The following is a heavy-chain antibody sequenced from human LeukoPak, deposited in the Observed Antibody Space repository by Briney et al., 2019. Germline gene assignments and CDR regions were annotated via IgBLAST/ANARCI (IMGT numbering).Heavy chain of an antibody. D-gene: IGHD2-2*01. CDR3: AKGTIRYCSSTGCYIDY. V-gene: IGHV3-30*02. CDR1: GFTFSSYG. CDR2: IQYDGSNK. Sequence: GGSLRLSCAASGFTFSSYGMHWVRQAPGKGLEWVALIQYDGSNKYYPDSVKGRFTISRDNSKNTLYLQVNSLRAEDTAVYYCAKGTIRYCSSTGCYIDYWGQGTLVTVSS. J-gene: IGHJ4*02.